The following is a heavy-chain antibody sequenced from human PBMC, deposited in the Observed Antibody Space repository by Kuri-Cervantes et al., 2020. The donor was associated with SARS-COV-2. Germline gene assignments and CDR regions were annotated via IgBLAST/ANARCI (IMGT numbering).Heavy chain of an antibody. Sequence: SETLSLTCAVYGGSFSGYYWSWIRQPPGKGLEWIGEINQSGSTNYNPSLKSRVTISVDTSKNQFSLKLSSVTAADTAVYYCARVAAAGTIDYWGQGTLVTVSS. CDR3: ARVAAAGTIDY. D-gene: IGHD6-13*01. CDR1: GGSFSGYY. V-gene: IGHV4-34*01. CDR2: INQSGST. J-gene: IGHJ4*02.